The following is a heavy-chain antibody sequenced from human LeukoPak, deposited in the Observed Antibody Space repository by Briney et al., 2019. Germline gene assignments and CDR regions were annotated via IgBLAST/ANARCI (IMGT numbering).Heavy chain of an antibody. CDR2: ISTSGTTF. D-gene: IGHD1-26*01. CDR1: GFTFSDYY. J-gene: IGHJ4*02. V-gene: IGHV3-11*01. Sequence: GGSLRLSCAASGFTFSDYYMSWIRQAPGKGLEWVSYISTSGTTFHYADSVKGRFTISRDNAKNSLYLQMNSLRAEDTAVYYCARVSTSGSPFDYWGQGTLVTVSS. CDR3: ARVSTSGSPFDY.